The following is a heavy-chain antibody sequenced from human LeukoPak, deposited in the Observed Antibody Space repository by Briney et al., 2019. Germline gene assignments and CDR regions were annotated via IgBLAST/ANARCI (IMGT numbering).Heavy chain of an antibody. V-gene: IGHV3-23*01. CDR3: AKDPRVYDSSGYYFGY. D-gene: IGHD3-22*01. CDR1: GFTFSSYA. CDR2: ISGSGGST. J-gene: IGHJ4*02. Sequence: PGGSLRLSCAASGFTFSSYAMSWVRQAPGKGLEWVSAISGSGGSTYYADSVKGRSTISRDNSKNTLYLQMNSLRAEDTAVYYCAKDPRVYDSSGYYFGYWGQGTLVTVSS.